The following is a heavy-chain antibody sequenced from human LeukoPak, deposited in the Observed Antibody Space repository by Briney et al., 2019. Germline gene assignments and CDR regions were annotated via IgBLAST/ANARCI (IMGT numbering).Heavy chain of an antibody. CDR2: IYHSGST. J-gene: IGHJ5*02. CDR3: ASRFNYYGSGSYDRWFDP. Sequence: SQTLSLTCAVSGGSISSGGYSWSWIRQPPGKGLEWIGYIYHSGSTYYNPSLKSRVTISVDRSKNQFSLKLSSVTAADTAVYYCASRFNYYGSGSYDRWFDPWGQGTLVTVSS. V-gene: IGHV4-30-2*01. CDR1: GGSISSGGYS. D-gene: IGHD3-10*01.